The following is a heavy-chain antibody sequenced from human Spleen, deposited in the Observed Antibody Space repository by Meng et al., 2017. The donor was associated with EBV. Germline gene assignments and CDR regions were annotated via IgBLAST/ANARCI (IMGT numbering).Heavy chain of an antibody. CDR2: INTNLGTP. Sequence: VQLSQSGSDFSQLGASLRNYGKDLQFSFTTHAIDWVRRAPGQGLEWMGWINTNLGTPAYAQGFTGRFAFSFDPSVTTAYLQINRLRAEDTAVYYCARDRGYCSGGSCPAWFDPWGQGTLVTVSS. CDR3: ARDRGYCSGGSCPAWFDP. CDR1: QFSFTTHA. V-gene: IGHV7-4-1*02. J-gene: IGHJ5*02. D-gene: IGHD2-15*01.